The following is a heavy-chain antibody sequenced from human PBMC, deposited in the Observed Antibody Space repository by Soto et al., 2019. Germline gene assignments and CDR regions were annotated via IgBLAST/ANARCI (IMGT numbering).Heavy chain of an antibody. CDR3: ARDLSVAGRLYFDY. CDR1: GGSISSGGYY. V-gene: IGHV4-31*03. J-gene: IGHJ4*02. D-gene: IGHD6-19*01. Sequence: PSETLSLTCTVSGGSISSGGYYWSWIRQHPGKGLEWIGYIYYSGSTYYNPSLKSRVTISVDTSKNQFSLKLSSVTAADTAVYYCARDLSVAGRLYFDYWGQGTLVTVSS. CDR2: IYYSGST.